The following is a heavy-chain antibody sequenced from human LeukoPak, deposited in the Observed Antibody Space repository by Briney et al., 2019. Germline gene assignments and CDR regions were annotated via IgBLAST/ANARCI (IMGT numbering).Heavy chain of an antibody. V-gene: IGHV1-2*06. CDR3: ARDFMGSYEY. Sequence: GASVKVSCKAAGYSFTGYEMGWLRQAPEQRLEWMGRINPNSGGTNYAQKFQGRVTMTRDTSISTVYMELSRLTSDDTAVYYCARDFMGSYEYWGQGTLVTVSS. CDR2: INPNSGGT. J-gene: IGHJ4*02. CDR1: GYSFTGYE. D-gene: IGHD3-10*01.